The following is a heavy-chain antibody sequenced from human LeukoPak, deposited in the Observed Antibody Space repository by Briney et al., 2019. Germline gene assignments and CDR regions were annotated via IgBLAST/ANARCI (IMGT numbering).Heavy chain of an antibody. D-gene: IGHD3-22*01. V-gene: IGHV3-43D*04. CDR2: ISWDGGST. CDR1: GFTFDDYA. J-gene: IGHJ4*02. Sequence: GGSLRLSCAASGFTFDDYAMHWVRQAPGKGLEWVSLISWDGGSTYYVDSVKGRFTISRDNSKNSLYLQMSSLRAEDTALYYCAKDSYSSGYYGYDYWGQGTLVTVSS. CDR3: AKDSYSSGYYGYDY.